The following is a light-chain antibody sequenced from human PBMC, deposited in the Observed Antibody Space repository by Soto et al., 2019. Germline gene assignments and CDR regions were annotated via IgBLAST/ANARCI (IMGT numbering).Light chain of an antibody. Sequence: PGARVTLSCRASQSLSSSSLTWYQQKPGQAPSLLIYGASTRATSIPARFSGSGSGTDFTLTISSLQPEDFAVYYCQQDYNLPYTFGQGTKLEIK. J-gene: IGKJ2*01. V-gene: IGKV3D-7*01. CDR1: QSLSSSS. CDR2: GAS. CDR3: QQDYNLPYT.